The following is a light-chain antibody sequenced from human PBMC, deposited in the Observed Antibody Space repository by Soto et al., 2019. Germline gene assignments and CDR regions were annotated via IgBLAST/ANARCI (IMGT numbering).Light chain of an antibody. J-gene: IGKJ5*01. CDR3: QQYNNWPPIT. Sequence: ETVMTQSPATLSVTPGERATLSCWASQSVSSKLAWYQQKPGQAPRLLIYGASTRATGIPARFSGSGSGTEFTLTISSLQSEDFAVYYCQQYNNWPPITFGQGTRLEIK. CDR2: GAS. V-gene: IGKV3D-15*01. CDR1: QSVSSK.